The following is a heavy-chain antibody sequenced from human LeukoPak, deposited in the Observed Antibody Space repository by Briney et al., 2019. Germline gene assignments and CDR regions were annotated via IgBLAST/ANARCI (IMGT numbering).Heavy chain of an antibody. V-gene: IGHV4-39*01. Sequence: SETLSLTCTASGGSISSSSYYWGWIRQPPGKGLEWIGSIYYSGSTYYNPSLKSRVTISVDTTKNQFSLKLSSVTAADTAVYYCARPVVEDWFDPWGQGTLVTVSS. D-gene: IGHD2-15*01. J-gene: IGHJ5*02. CDR1: GGSISSSSYY. CDR2: IYYSGST. CDR3: ARPVVEDWFDP.